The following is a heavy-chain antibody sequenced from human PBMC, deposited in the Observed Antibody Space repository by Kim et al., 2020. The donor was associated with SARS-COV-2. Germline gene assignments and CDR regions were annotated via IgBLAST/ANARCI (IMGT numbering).Heavy chain of an antibody. V-gene: IGHV3-33*01. CDR3: ATEKVHCSGGSCYSGLLDH. J-gene: IGHJ4*02. CDR2: IWYDENNT. CDR1: GVTFTTYG. Sequence: GGSLRLSCTVSGVTFTTYGNHWVRLAPGKGLEWVAAIWYDENNTHYADSVKGRFIISRDNSKNTVSLQMNSLRVEDTAVYYCATEKVHCSGGSCYSGLLDHWGQGTQVTVSS. D-gene: IGHD2-15*01.